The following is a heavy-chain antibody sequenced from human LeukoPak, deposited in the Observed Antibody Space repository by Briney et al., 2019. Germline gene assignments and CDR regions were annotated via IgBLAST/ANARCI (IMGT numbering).Heavy chain of an antibody. V-gene: IGHV4-59*12. CDR2: IYYSGST. J-gene: IGHJ2*01. D-gene: IGHD6-19*01. Sequence: PSETLSLTCAVYGGSFSGYYWSWIRQPPGKGLEWIGYIYYSGSTNYNPSLKSRVTISVDTSKNQFSLKLSSVTAADTAVYYCARESVVAGTVYFDLWGRGTLVTVSS. CDR3: ARESVVAGTVYFDL. CDR1: GGSFSGYY.